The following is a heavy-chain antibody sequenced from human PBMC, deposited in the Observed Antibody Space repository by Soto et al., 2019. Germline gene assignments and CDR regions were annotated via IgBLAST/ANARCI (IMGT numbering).Heavy chain of an antibody. CDR1: GYSISSSNW. CDR2: IYYSGTT. V-gene: IGHV4-28*01. D-gene: IGHD1-26*01. CDR3: ARREIQGPIDY. J-gene: IGHJ4*02. Sequence: QVQLQESGPGLVKPSDTLSLTCAVSGYSISSSNWWGWIRQPPGKGLEWIGYIYYSGTTYYNPSRKSXXTXSXXTSKNQFSLTVTSVTAVDTAVYYCARREIQGPIDYWGQGTLVTVSS.